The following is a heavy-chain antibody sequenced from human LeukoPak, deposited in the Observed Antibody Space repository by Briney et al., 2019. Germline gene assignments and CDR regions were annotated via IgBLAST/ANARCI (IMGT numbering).Heavy chain of an antibody. CDR2: INPNSGGT. CDR3: AGGGAGLWRLGEVYYFDY. J-gene: IGHJ4*02. V-gene: IGHV1-2*02. D-gene: IGHD3-16*01. Sequence: GASVKVSCKASGYTFTGYYMHWVRQAPGQGLEWMGWINPNSGGTNYAQKFQGRVTMTRDTSISTAYMELSRLRSDDTAVYYCAGGGAGLWRLGEVYYFDYWGQGTLVTVSS. CDR1: GYTFTGYY.